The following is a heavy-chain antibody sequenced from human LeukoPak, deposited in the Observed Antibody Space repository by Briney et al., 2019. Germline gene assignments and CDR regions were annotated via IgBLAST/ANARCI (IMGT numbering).Heavy chain of an antibody. J-gene: IGHJ4*02. CDR2: INHSGST. V-gene: IGHV4-34*01. D-gene: IGHD3-10*01. Sequence: PSETLSLTCAVYGGSFSGYYWSWIRQPPGKGLEWIGEINHSGSTNYNPSLKSRVTISVDTSKNQFSLKLSSVTAADTAVYYCVRGLPLYGSGSHSDHWGQGTLVTVSS. CDR1: GGSFSGYY. CDR3: VRGLPLYGSGSHSDH.